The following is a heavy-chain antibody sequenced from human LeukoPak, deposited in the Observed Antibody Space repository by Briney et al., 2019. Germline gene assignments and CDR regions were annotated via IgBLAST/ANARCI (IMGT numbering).Heavy chain of an antibody. CDR3: AAAVAAAGMSLRWFDP. J-gene: IGHJ5*02. CDR1: GFTFTSSA. CDR2: IVVGSGNT. Sequence: SVKVSCKASGFTFTSSAMQWVRQARGQRLEWIGWIVVGSGNTNYAQKFQERVTITRDMSTSTAYMELSSLRSEDTAVYYCAAAVAAAGMSLRWFDPWGQGTLVTVSS. V-gene: IGHV1-58*02. D-gene: IGHD6-13*01.